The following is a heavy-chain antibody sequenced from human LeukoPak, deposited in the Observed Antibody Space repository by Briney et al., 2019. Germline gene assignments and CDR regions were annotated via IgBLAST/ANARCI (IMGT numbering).Heavy chain of an antibody. CDR1: GYTFTGYY. CDR2: INPNSGGT. CDR3: ARVTVLGYCSSTSCYSPWFDP. D-gene: IGHD2-2*02. V-gene: IGHV1-2*02. J-gene: IGHJ5*02. Sequence: GASVKVSCKASGYTFTGYYMHWVRQAPGQGLEWMGWINPNSGGTNYAQKFQGRVTMTRDTSISTAYMELSRLRSDDTAVYYCARVTVLGYCSSTSCYSPWFDPWGQGTPVTVSS.